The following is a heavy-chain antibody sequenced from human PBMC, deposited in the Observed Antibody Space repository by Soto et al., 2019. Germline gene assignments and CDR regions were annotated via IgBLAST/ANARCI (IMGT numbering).Heavy chain of an antibody. CDR1: GFTFSSYG. CDR2: IWYDGSNK. J-gene: IGHJ4*02. Sequence: QVQLVESGGGVVQPGRSLRLSCAASGFTFSSYGMHWVRQAPGKGLEWVAVIWYDGSNKCYADSVKGRFTISRDNSKNTLYLQMNSLRAEDTAVYYCARDAEQWLVRRYFDYWGQGTLVTVSS. V-gene: IGHV3-33*01. D-gene: IGHD6-19*01. CDR3: ARDAEQWLVRRYFDY.